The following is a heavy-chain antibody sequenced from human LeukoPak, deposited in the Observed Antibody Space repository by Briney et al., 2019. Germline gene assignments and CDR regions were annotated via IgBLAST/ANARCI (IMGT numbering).Heavy chain of an antibody. Sequence: SETLSLTGTVSGGSISSYYWGWIRPPPGKGLVWFGYIYYSVSTNYNPSLKSRVTITVDTSKNQFSLKLSSVTAADTAVYYCARWGYCSGGSCPDVWGQGTTVTVSS. V-gene: IGHV4-59*08. J-gene: IGHJ6*02. D-gene: IGHD2-15*01. CDR1: GGSISSYY. CDR2: IYYSVST. CDR3: ARWGYCSGGSCPDV.